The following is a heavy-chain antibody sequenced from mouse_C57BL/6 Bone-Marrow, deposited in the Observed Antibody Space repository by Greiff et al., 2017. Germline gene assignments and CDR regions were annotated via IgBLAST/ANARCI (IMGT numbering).Heavy chain of an antibody. CDR1: GYTFTDYY. D-gene: IGHD2-3*01. J-gene: IGHJ2*01. Sequence: VHVKQSGPELVKPGASVKISCKASGYTFTDYYMNWVKQSHGKSLEWIGDINPNNGGTSYNQKFKGKATLTVDKSSSTAYMELRSLTSEDSAVYYCARWLLRNYWGQGTTLTVSS. CDR3: ARWLLRNY. V-gene: IGHV1-26*01. CDR2: INPNNGGT.